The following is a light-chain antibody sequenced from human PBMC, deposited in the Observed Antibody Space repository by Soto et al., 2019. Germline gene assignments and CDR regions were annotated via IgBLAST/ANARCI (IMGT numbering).Light chain of an antibody. J-gene: IGLJ1*01. V-gene: IGLV2-14*03. CDR3: SSYTSSSTRV. Sequence: QSVLTQPASVSGSPGQSITISCTGTSSDVGAYDYVSWYQQHPDKAPILMIYEVSHRPSGVSNRFYGSKSVNTATLTISGLQAEDEADYYCSSYTSSSTRVFGTGTKVTVL. CDR2: EVS. CDR1: SSDVGAYDY.